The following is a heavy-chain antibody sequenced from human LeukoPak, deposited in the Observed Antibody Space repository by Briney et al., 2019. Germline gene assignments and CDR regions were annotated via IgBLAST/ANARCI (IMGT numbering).Heavy chain of an antibody. J-gene: IGHJ6*03. Sequence: GESLKISCEGSGYSFTSYWIAWVRQMPGKGLEWMGIIYPGDSDTRYSPSFQGQVTISADKSISTAYLQWSSLKASDTAMYYCARRSSTSLYYYYYMDVWGKGTTVTVSS. CDR1: GYSFTSYW. CDR2: IYPGDSDT. D-gene: IGHD6-13*01. V-gene: IGHV5-51*01. CDR3: ARRSSTSLYYYYYMDV.